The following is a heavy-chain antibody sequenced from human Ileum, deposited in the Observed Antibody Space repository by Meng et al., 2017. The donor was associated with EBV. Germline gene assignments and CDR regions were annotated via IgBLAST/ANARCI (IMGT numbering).Heavy chain of an antibody. J-gene: IGHJ4*02. CDR2: MYYSGST. D-gene: IGHD6-19*01. Sequence: LQGAGPGLVKPSETLSLPCTVSGGSISNENDYWGWIRQPPGKGLEWIGRMYYSGSTYYNPSLKSRVTMSLDTSKNQFSLQLTSVTAADTALYYCATRVAAVKYYFDYWGQGTLVTVSS. CDR1: GGSISNENDY. CDR3: ATRVAAVKYYFDY. V-gene: IGHV4-39*07.